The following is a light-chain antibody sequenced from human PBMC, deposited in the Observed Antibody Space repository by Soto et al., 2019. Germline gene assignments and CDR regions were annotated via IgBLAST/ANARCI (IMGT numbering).Light chain of an antibody. Sequence: EIVMTQSPATLSVSPGERATLSCRASQSVSTNLVWYQQKPGQAPRLLIYGASSRATGIPDRFSGSGSGTDFTLTIRSLEPEDFAVYYCQQRSNWPSFGQGTKVDIK. V-gene: IGKV3-11*01. CDR2: GAS. CDR1: QSVSTN. CDR3: QQRSNWPS. J-gene: IGKJ1*01.